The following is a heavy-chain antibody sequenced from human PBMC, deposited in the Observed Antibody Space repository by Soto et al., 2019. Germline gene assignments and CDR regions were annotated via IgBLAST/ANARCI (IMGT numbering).Heavy chain of an antibody. Sequence: QVQLVQSGAEVKKPGSSVKVSCKASGGTFSSYAISWVRQAPGQGLEWMGGIIPIFGTANYAQKFQGRVTITANESTSTAYRALSSLRSEDTAVYYCANIQGDGYCLSTSCFDAFDIWGQGTVVTVSS. D-gene: IGHD2-2*03. CDR1: GGTFSSYA. CDR2: IIPIFGTA. J-gene: IGHJ3*02. CDR3: ANIQGDGYCLSTSCFDAFDI. V-gene: IGHV1-69*12.